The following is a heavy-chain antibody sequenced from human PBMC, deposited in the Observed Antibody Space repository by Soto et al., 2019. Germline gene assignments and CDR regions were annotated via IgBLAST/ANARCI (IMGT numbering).Heavy chain of an antibody. J-gene: IGHJ4*02. CDR2: IHGVGSST. D-gene: IGHD5-12*01. CDR1: GFTFSNYW. Sequence: EVQLVESGGGLVQPGGSLRLSCAASGFTFSNYWMHWVRQAPGKGLVWVSRIHGVGSSTCYADAVKGRFTISRDNAKSTLYLEMNSLRAEDTAVYYCVRGGYAGYEGACWGQGTLVTVSS. V-gene: IGHV3-74*01. CDR3: VRGGYAGYEGAC.